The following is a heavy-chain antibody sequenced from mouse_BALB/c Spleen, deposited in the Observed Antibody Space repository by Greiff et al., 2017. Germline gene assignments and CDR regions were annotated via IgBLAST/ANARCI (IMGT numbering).Heavy chain of an antibody. D-gene: IGHD2-2*01. V-gene: IGHV2-6-7*01. CDR3: AREGGYAYAMDY. J-gene: IGHJ4*01. Sequence: QVQLKQSGPGLVAPSQSLSITCTVSGFSLTGYGVNWVRQPPGKGLEWLGMIWGDGSTDYNSALKSRLRISKDNSKSQVFLKMNSLHTDDTARYYCAREGGYAYAMDYCGQGTSVTVSS. CDR2: IWGDGST. CDR1: GFSLTGYG.